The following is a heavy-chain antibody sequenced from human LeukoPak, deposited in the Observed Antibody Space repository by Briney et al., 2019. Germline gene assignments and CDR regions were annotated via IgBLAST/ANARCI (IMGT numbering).Heavy chain of an antibody. CDR2: IWYDGSNK. V-gene: IGHV3-33*01. J-gene: IGHJ4*02. Sequence: GGSLRLSCAASGFTFSSYDMHWVRLAPGKGLEWVALIWYDGSNKYYADSVKGRFTISRDNSRNTLYLQMNSLRAEDTAVYYCARGYSSSPGGFDYWGQGTLVTVSS. D-gene: IGHD6-6*01. CDR3: ARGYSSSPGGFDY. CDR1: GFTFSSYD.